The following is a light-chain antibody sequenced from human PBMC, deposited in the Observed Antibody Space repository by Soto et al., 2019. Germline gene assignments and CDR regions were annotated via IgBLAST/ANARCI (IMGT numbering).Light chain of an antibody. Sequence: EIVLTQSPGTLSLSPGERGTLSCRASQNLGTLYLAWFQQKSGQAPRLLIYSASRRATGIPDRFTGSGSGTDCTITINRVEPEDVAVYFCQQYAGSPRTFGQGTKVEIK. CDR2: SAS. V-gene: IGKV3-20*01. J-gene: IGKJ1*01. CDR3: QQYAGSPRT. CDR1: QNLGTLY.